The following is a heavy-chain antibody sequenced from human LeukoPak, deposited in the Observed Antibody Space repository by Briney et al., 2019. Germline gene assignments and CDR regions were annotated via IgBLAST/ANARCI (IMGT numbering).Heavy chain of an antibody. Sequence: SETLSLTCNVPGASMSSNYWSWIRQPPGKGLEWIGYIYHSGNTNYSPSLESRVTMSVDESKNQFSLKVNFVSAADTAVYYCASTRRAAVAGRFDSWGQGTLVTVSS. CDR2: IYHSGNT. D-gene: IGHD6-19*01. V-gene: IGHV4-4*09. CDR3: ASTRRAAVAGRFDS. J-gene: IGHJ4*02. CDR1: GASMSSNY.